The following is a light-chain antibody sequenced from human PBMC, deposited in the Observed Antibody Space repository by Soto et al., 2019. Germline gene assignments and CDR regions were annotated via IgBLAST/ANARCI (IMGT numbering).Light chain of an antibody. J-gene: IGLJ1*01. CDR3: QTWGTGIQV. CDR2: LNSDGSH. Sequence: QLVLTQSPSASASLGASVKLTCTLSSGHNSYAIAWHQQQPEKGPRYLMKLNSDGSHSKGDGIPDRFSGSSSGAERYLTTSSLQSEDEADYYCQTWGTGIQVFGTGTKLTVL. CDR1: SGHNSYA. V-gene: IGLV4-69*01.